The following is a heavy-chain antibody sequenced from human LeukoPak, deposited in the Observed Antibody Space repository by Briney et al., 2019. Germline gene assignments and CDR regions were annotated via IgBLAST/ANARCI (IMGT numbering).Heavy chain of an antibody. V-gene: IGHV1-18*01. CDR3: ARVLVGGPISPDGY. CDR1: GYTFTSYG. D-gene: IGHD4-23*01. CDR2: ISAYNGNT. J-gene: IGHJ4*02. Sequence: ASVKVSCKASGYTFTSYGISWVRQAPGQGLEWMGWISAYNGNTNYAQKLQDRVTMTTDTSTSTAYMELRSLRSDDTAVYYCARVLVGGPISPDGYWGQGTLVTVSS.